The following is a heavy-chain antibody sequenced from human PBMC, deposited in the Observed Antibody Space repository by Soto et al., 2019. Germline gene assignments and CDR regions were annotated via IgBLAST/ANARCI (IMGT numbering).Heavy chain of an antibody. J-gene: IGHJ5*02. CDR1: GGSFSGYY. Sequence: KASETLSLTCAVYGGSFSGYYWSWIRQPPGKGLEWIGEINHSGSTNYNPSLKSRVTISVDTSKNQFSLKLSSVTAADTAVYYCARVLGGHRGVNPNPWFDPWGQGTLVTVSS. V-gene: IGHV4-34*01. CDR2: INHSGST. D-gene: IGHD3-10*01. CDR3: ARVLGGHRGVNPNPWFDP.